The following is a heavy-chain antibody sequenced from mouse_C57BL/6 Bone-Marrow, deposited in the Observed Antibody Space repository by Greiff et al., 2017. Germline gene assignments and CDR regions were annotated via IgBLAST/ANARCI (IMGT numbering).Heavy chain of an antibody. CDR3: ALYYDYDGAMDY. V-gene: IGHV1-64*01. J-gene: IGHJ4*01. CDR1: GYTFTSYW. D-gene: IGHD2-4*01. CDR2: IHPNSGST. Sequence: QVQLQQPGAELVKPGASVKLSCKASGYTFTSYWMHWVKQRPGQGLEWIGMIHPNSGSTNYNEKFKSKATLTVDTSSSTAYMQLRSLTSEDSAVYYCALYYDYDGAMDYWGQGTSVTVSS.